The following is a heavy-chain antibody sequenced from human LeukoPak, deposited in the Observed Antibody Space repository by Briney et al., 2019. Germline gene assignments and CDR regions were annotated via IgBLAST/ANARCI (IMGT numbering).Heavy chain of an antibody. J-gene: IGHJ6*04. CDR1: GVTFSDYP. D-gene: IGHD3-10*01. CDR3: AGGYGSGVMSPYALDV. CDR2: IVPRFAAA. Sequence: SVKVSCKASGVTFSDYPISWVRQAPGQGPEWMGGIVPRFAAADYAQQFQGRVTITADMYTTTAYMELSSLTSDDTAIYSCAGGYGSGVMSPYALDVWGTGTTVVVSS. V-gene: IGHV1-69*06.